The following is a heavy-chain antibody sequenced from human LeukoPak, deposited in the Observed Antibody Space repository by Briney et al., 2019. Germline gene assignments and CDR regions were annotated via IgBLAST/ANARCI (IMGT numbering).Heavy chain of an antibody. J-gene: IGHJ4*02. CDR2: INPSGGST. CDR3: ARVGGRLFDYGDLYYFDY. V-gene: IGHV1-46*01. Sequence: GASVKVSCKASGYTFTSYYMHWVRQAPGQGLEWMGIINPSGGSTSYAQKFQGRVTMTRDTSTSTVYMELSSLRSEDTAVYYCARVGGRLFDYGDLYYFDYWGQGTLVTVSS. CDR1: GYTFTSYY. D-gene: IGHD4-17*01.